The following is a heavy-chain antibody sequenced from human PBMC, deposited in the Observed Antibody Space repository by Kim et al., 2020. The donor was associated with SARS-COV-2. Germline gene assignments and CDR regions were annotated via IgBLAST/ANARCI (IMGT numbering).Heavy chain of an antibody. Sequence: SETLSLTCTVSGGSISSYYWSWIRQPPGKGLEWIGYIYYSGSTNYNPSLKSRVTISVDTSKNQFSLKLSSVTAADTAVYYCARALGYCSSTSSNCPAPIFDYWGQGTLVTVSS. CDR1: GGSISSYY. D-gene: IGHD2-2*01. V-gene: IGHV4-59*13. CDR3: ARALGYCSSTSSNCPAPIFDY. J-gene: IGHJ4*02. CDR2: IYYSGST.